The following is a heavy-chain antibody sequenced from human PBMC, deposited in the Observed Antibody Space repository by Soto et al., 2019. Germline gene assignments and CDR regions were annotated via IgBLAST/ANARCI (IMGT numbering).Heavy chain of an antibody. V-gene: IGHV1-69*06. CDR1: GGTFSSYA. CDR2: IIPIFGTA. J-gene: IGHJ4*02. CDR3: AREDGYSYGNGYFDY. D-gene: IGHD5-18*01. Sequence: SVKVSCKASGGTFSSYAISWVRQAPGQGLEWMGGIIPIFGTANYAQKFQGRVTITADKSTSTAYMELSSLRSEDTAVYYCAREDGYSYGNGYFDYWGQGTLVTVSS.